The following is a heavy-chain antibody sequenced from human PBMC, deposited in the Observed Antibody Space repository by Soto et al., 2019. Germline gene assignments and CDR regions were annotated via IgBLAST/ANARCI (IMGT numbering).Heavy chain of an antibody. V-gene: IGHV3-7*05. CDR3: GRGLFWAVEY. CDR2: IKQDGSEK. J-gene: IGHJ4*01. Sequence: PGGSLRLSCTASGFTFSSNWMIWVRQAPGKGLEWVANIKQDGSEKYYVDSVKGRFTISRDNAKNSLYLQMNGLRAEDTAVYYCGRGLFWAVEYWGQGTQVTVSS. CDR1: GFTFSSNW. D-gene: IGHD3-3*01.